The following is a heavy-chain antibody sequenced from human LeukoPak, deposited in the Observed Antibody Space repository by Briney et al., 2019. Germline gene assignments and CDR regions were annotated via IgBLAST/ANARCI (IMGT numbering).Heavy chain of an antibody. D-gene: IGHD3-3*01. Sequence: GGSLRLSCAASGFTFSSYSMNWVRQAPGKGLEWVSSISSSSSYIYYADSVKGRFTISRDNAKNSLYLQMNSLRAEDTAVYYCARDRSNDFWSGYYSAGFGYWGQGTLVTVSS. CDR3: ARDRSNDFWSGYYSAGFGY. J-gene: IGHJ4*02. V-gene: IGHV3-21*01. CDR2: ISSSSSYI. CDR1: GFTFSSYS.